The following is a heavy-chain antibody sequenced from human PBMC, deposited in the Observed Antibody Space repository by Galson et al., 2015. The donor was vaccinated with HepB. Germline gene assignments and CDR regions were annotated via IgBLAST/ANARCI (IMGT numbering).Heavy chain of an antibody. CDR3: ATLNDCYDSSGCFSDI. D-gene: IGHD3-22*01. J-gene: IGHJ3*02. CDR2: ISSSSSYI. CDR1: GFTFSSYS. Sequence: SLRLSCAASGFTFSSYSMNWVRQAPGKGLEWVSSISSSSSYIYYADSVKGRFTISRDSAKNSLYLQMNSLRAEDTAVYYCATLNDCYDSSGCFSDIWGQGTMVTVSS. V-gene: IGHV3-21*01.